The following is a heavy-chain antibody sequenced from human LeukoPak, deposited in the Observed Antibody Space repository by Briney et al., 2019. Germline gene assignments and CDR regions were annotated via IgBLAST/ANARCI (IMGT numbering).Heavy chain of an antibody. CDR2: IKQDGSEK. V-gene: IGHV3-7*01. Sequence: PGGSLRLSCAASGFTFSSYWMSWVRQAPGKGLEWVANIKQDGSEKYYVDSVKGRFTISRDNAKNSLYLQMNSLRAEDTAVYYCASGTQGGGYVSGSSFDYWGQGTLVTVSS. CDR3: ASGTQGGGYVSGSSFDY. D-gene: IGHD3-10*01. CDR1: GFTFSSYW. J-gene: IGHJ4*02.